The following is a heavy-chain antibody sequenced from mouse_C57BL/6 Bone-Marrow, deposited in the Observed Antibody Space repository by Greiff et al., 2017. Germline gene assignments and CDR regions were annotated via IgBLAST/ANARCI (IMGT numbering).Heavy chain of an antibody. Sequence: QVQLQQPGAELVKPGASVKLSCKASGYTFTSYWMQWVKQRPGQGLEWIGEIDPSDSYTNYNQKFKGKATLTVDTSSSTAYMQLSSLTSEDSAVYFCARSSSGSLYFDYWGQGTTLTVSS. J-gene: IGHJ2*01. CDR3: ARSSSGSLYFDY. CDR2: IDPSDSYT. D-gene: IGHD3-2*02. V-gene: IGHV1-50*01. CDR1: GYTFTSYW.